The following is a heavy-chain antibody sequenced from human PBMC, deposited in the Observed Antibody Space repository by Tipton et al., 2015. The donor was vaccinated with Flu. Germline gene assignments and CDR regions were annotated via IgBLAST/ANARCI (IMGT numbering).Heavy chain of an antibody. V-gene: IGHV4-38-2*02. J-gene: IGHJ3*01. CDR2: FHQSGST. CDR1: GYSISSGFY. Sequence: TLSLTCTVSGYSISSGFYWDWIRQPPGKDLEWIGSFHQSGSTSYSPSLKSRVTISADTSENQFSLRLNSVTAADTAVYYCAHSRELVAFDFWGQGTMVPVSS. CDR3: AHSRELVAFDF. D-gene: IGHD1-26*01.